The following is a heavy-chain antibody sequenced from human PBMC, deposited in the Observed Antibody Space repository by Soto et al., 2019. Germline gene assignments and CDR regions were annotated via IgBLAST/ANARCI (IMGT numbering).Heavy chain of an antibody. CDR1: GGSISSSSYY. Sequence: QLQLQESGPGLVKPSETLSLTCTVSGGSISSSSYYWGWIRQPPGKGLEWIGSIYYSGSTYYNPSLKSRVTISVDTSKNQFSLKLSSVTAADTAVYYCARHEAEMAHGSVFDYWGQGTLVTVSS. CDR3: ARHEAEMAHGSVFDY. V-gene: IGHV4-39*01. J-gene: IGHJ4*02. D-gene: IGHD6-25*01. CDR2: IYYSGST.